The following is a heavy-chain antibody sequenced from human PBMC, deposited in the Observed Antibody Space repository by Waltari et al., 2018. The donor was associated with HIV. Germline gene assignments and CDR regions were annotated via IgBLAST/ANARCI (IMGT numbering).Heavy chain of an antibody. J-gene: IGHJ6*02. CDR1: GFTFSSYG. CDR2: ISSSSGHM. D-gene: IGHD6-19*01. V-gene: IGHV3-21*01. CDR3: ASRSSGRVAYGLDV. Sequence: EVQLVESGGGLVKPGGSLRLSCAGSGFTFSSYGMNWVRQAPGKGLEWVAYISSSSGHMKYADSLKCRFTISRDNAKNSLYLQINSLRAEDTAVYYCASRSSGRVAYGLDVWGQGTTVIVSS.